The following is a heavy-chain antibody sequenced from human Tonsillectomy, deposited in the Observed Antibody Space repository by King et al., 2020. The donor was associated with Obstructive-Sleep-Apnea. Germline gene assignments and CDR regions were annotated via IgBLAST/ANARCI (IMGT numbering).Heavy chain of an antibody. CDR2: IYWDDDK. Sequence: ITLKESGPTLVKPTQTLTLTCTLSGFSISTSGVGVGWIRQPPGKALEWLALIYWDDDKRYSPSLKSRLTITKDTSKNQVVLTMTNMHPVDTATYYCTHSSSKREEWYSSGWYEVSDYWGQGTRVTVSS. J-gene: IGHJ4*02. CDR1: GFSISTSGVG. D-gene: IGHD6-19*01. V-gene: IGHV2-5*02. CDR3: THSSSKREEWYSSGWYEVSDY.